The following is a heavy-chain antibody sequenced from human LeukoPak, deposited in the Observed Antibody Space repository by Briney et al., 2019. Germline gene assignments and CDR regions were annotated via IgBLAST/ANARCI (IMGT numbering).Heavy chain of an antibody. J-gene: IGHJ3*02. Sequence: SETLSLTCTVSGGSISSYYWSWIRQPPGKGLEWIGYIYYSGSTNYNPSLKSRVTISVDTSKNQFSLKLSSVTAADTAVYYCARRLSGSYADIAFDIWGQGTKVTVSS. CDR2: IYYSGST. V-gene: IGHV4-59*08. CDR3: ARRLSGSYADIAFDI. CDR1: GGSISSYY. D-gene: IGHD1-26*01.